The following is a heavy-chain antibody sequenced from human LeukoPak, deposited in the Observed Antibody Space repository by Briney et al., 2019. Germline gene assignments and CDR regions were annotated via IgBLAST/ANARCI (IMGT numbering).Heavy chain of an antibody. CDR1: GGTFSSYA. V-gene: IGHV1-69*13. Sequence: ASVEVSCKASGGTFSSYAISWVRQAPGQGLEWMGGIIPIFGTANYAQKFQGRVTITADESTSTAYMELSSLRSEDTAVYYCARDLRYSGSYWAWFDPWGQGTLVTVSS. D-gene: IGHD1-26*01. CDR3: ARDLRYSGSYWAWFDP. J-gene: IGHJ5*02. CDR2: IIPIFGTA.